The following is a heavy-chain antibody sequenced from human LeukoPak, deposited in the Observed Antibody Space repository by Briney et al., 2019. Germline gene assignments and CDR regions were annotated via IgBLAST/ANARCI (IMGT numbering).Heavy chain of an antibody. CDR2: ISWNSGSI. V-gene: IGHV3-9*01. Sequence: PGGSLRLSCAASGFTFSRYWMHWVRQAPGKGLVWVSGISWNSGSIGYADSVKGRFTISRDNAKNSLYLQMNSLRAEDTALYYCAKVGRRFLEWLGYFDYWGQGTLVTVSS. J-gene: IGHJ4*02. D-gene: IGHD3-3*01. CDR1: GFTFSRYW. CDR3: AKVGRRFLEWLGYFDY.